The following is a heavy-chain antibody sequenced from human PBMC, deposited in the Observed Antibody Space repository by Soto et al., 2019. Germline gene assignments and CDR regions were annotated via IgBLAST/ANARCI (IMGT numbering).Heavy chain of an antibody. CDR1: GFTFSSYW. CDR3: AKVLAVKGGDFDH. D-gene: IGHD6-19*01. CDR2: INGDGSST. V-gene: IGHV3-74*02. Sequence: EAQLVESGGGLVQPGGSLRLSCAVSGFTFSSYWMHWVRQAPGKGLVWVARINGDGSSTSYADSVKGRFTISRDNVKNTLYLQMNSLRAEDTAVYYCAKVLAVKGGDFDHWGQGTLVTVSS. J-gene: IGHJ4*02.